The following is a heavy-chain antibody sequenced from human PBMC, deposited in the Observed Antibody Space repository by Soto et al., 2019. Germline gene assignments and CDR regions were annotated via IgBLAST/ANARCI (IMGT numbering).Heavy chain of an antibody. D-gene: IGHD6-19*01. CDR2: TYYSGST. CDR1: GGSISSGAYY. V-gene: IGHV4-31*03. Sequence: PSETLSLTCTVSGGSISSGAYYWSWIRQHPGKGLEYIGYTYYSGSTYYNPSLKSRITISVDTSKNQFSLKLTSVTAADTAVYYCTRISDSSGWFDFWGQGTLVTVSS. CDR3: TRISDSSGWFDF. J-gene: IGHJ4*02.